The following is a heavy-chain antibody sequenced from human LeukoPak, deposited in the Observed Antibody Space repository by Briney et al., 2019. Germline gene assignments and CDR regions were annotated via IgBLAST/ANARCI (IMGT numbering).Heavy chain of an antibody. Sequence: SETLSLTCSVSGGSISSHYWSWIRQPPGKGLEWFGYIYYSGSTKYNPSLKSRVTIPVDTSKNQFSLKLSSVTAADTAVYYCARGGTTVTPGLLWFDPWGQGTLVTVSS. J-gene: IGHJ5*02. CDR1: GGSISSHY. D-gene: IGHD4-17*01. CDR2: IYYSGST. V-gene: IGHV4-59*11. CDR3: ARGGTTVTPGLLWFDP.